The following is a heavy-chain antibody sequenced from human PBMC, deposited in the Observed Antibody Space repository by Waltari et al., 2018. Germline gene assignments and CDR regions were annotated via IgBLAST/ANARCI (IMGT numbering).Heavy chain of an antibody. CDR2: IYYSGST. V-gene: IGHV4-39*07. CDR1: GGSISSSSYY. D-gene: IGHD5-18*01. Sequence: QLQLQESGPGLVKPSETLSLTCTVSGGSISSSSYYWGWIRQPPGKGLEWIGSIYYSGSTDYNPYLKSRVTISGDTSKNQFARKLSSGTAADTAVYYCARDRSRDTAMVDYWGQGTLVTVSS. J-gene: IGHJ4*02. CDR3: ARDRSRDTAMVDY.